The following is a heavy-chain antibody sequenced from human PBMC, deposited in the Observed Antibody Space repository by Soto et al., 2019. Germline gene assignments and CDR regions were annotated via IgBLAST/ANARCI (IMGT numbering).Heavy chain of an antibody. CDR1: GFTFSSYG. CDR3: AKDTGIAAAGTELGFDY. J-gene: IGHJ4*02. D-gene: IGHD6-13*01. Sequence: PGVSLRLSCAASGFTFSSYGMHWVRQAPGKGLEWVAVISYDGSNKYYADSVKGRFTISRDNSKNTLYLQMDSLRAEDTAVYYCAKDTGIAAAGTELGFDYWGQGTLVTVSS. V-gene: IGHV3-30*18. CDR2: ISYDGSNK.